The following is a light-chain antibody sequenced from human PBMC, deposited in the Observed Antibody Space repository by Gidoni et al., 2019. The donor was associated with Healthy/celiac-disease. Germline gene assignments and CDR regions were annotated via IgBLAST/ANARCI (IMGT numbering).Light chain of an antibody. CDR1: QSVSSN. CDR3: KQYNNWPLIT. Sequence: EIVMTQSPATLSVSPGERATLSCRASQSVSSNLAWYQQKPGQAPRLLIYGASTRATGIPARFSGSGSGTEFTLTISSLQSEDLAVYYCKQYNNWPLITFGQGTRLEIK. V-gene: IGKV3-15*01. CDR2: GAS. J-gene: IGKJ5*01.